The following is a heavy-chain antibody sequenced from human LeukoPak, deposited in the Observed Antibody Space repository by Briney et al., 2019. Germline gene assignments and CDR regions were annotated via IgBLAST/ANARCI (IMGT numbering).Heavy chain of an antibody. CDR2: INPNSGGT. V-gene: IGHV1-2*02. CDR1: GYTFTGYY. D-gene: IGHD6-13*01. CDR3: ARDPAAGTAHYYFDY. J-gene: IGHJ4*02. Sequence: ASVKVSCKASGYTFTGYYMHWVRQAPGQGLEWMGWINPNSGGTNYAQKFQGRVTMTRDTSISTAYMELSRLRSDDTAVYYCARDPAAGTAHYYFDYWGQGILVTVSS.